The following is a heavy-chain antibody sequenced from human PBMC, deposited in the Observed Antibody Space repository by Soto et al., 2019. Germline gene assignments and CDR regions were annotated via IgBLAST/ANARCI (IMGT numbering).Heavy chain of an antibody. J-gene: IGHJ4*02. CDR1: GVTFSSYA. CDR2: ISGSGGST. D-gene: IGHD3-3*01. CDR3: AIDRSAIFGVVITD. V-gene: IGHV3-23*01. Sequence: EVQLLESGGGLVQPGGSLRLSCAASGVTFSSYAMSWVRQAPGKGLEWVSAISGSGGSTYYEDSVQGRFTISRHNSKNTLSLQMNSLRAEDTAVYYCAIDRSAIFGVVITDWGQGTPVNVSS.